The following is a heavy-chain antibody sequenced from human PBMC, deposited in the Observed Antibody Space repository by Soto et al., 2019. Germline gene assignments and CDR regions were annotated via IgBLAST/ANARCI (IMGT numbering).Heavy chain of an antibody. CDR1: GFTFSSYG. CDR2: IWYDGSNK. CDR3: ARDYGDYPGDY. V-gene: IGHV3-33*01. J-gene: IGHJ4*02. D-gene: IGHD4-17*01. Sequence: PRGSLGLSCAASGFTFSSYGMHWVRQAPGKGLEWVAVIWYDGSNKYYADSVKGRFTISRDNSKNTLYLQMNSLRAEDTAVYYCARDYGDYPGDYWGQGTLVTVSS.